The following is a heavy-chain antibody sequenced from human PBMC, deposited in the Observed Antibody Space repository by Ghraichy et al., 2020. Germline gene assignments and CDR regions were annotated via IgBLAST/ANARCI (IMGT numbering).Heavy chain of an antibody. CDR2: NHYAGTT. J-gene: IGHJ4*02. V-gene: IGHV4-31*03. CDR1: GASISSDDAY. CDR3: ARVFDGNPHFDY. D-gene: IGHD1-26*01. Sequence: SETLSLTCTVYGASISSDDAYWIRKRPPPGQGLDWIVYNHYAGTTYYNPSLTSRVTISSDTSKNQFSLILRSVTAADTALYYCARVFDGNPHFDYWGQGTLVTVSS.